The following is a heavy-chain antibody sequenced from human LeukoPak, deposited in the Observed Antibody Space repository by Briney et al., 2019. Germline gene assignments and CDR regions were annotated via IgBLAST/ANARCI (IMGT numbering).Heavy chain of an antibody. CDR2: ISSSSSYI. J-gene: IGHJ6*03. V-gene: IGHV3-21*01. CDR1: GFTFSSYS. CDR3: ARDGIVGATFYYYYYYMDV. D-gene: IGHD1-26*01. Sequence: PGGSLRLSCAASGFTFSSYSMNWVRQAPGKGLEWVSSISSSSSYIYYADSVKGRFTISRDNAKNSLYLQMNSLRAEDTAVYYCARDGIVGATFYYYYYYMDVWGKGTTVTVSS.